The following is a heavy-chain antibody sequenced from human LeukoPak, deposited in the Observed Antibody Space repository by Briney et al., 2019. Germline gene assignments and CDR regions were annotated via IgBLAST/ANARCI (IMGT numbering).Heavy chain of an antibody. Sequence: GGSLRLSCAASGFTFSSYWMSWVRQAPGKGLGWVSAITGGSGGTYYADSVKGRFTISRDNSKNTLYLQMNSLRAEDTAVYYCAKSRGEASSGWYPSDYLDNWGQGTLVTVSS. V-gene: IGHV3-23*01. D-gene: IGHD6-19*01. CDR1: GFTFSSYW. CDR3: AKSRGEASSGWYPSDYLDN. CDR2: ITGGSGGT. J-gene: IGHJ4*02.